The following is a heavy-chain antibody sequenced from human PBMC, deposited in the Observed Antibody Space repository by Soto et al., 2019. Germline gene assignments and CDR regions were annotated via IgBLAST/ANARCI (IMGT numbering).Heavy chain of an antibody. V-gene: IGHV4-59*01. CDR2: VYYTGST. J-gene: IGHJ4*02. Sequence: SETLSLTCTVSGGSISDNYWSWIRRSPGKGLEWIGNVYYTGSTKYNPSLKSRVTMSIKTSKSQFSLNLTSVTPADTAVYYCAGFLTARFDYWGQGALVTVSS. D-gene: IGHD3-9*01. CDR1: GGSISDNY. CDR3: AGFLTARFDY.